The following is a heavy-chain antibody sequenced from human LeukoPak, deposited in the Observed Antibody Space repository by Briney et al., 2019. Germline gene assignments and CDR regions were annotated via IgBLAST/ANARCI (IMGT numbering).Heavy chain of an antibody. CDR2: IYYSGST. Sequence: SETLSLTCTVSGGSISSYYWSWIRETPGKGLEWIGYIYYSGSTNFNPSLKSRVTISVDTSKNQFSLKLSSVTAADTAVYYCARLYGWFDPWGQGTLVTVSS. D-gene: IGHD3-10*01. V-gene: IGHV4-59*12. J-gene: IGHJ5*02. CDR3: ARLYGWFDP. CDR1: GGSISSYY.